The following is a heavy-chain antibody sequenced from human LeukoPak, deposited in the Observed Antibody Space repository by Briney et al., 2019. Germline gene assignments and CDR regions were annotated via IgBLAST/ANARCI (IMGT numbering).Heavy chain of an antibody. V-gene: IGHV1-2*02. J-gene: IGHJ5*01. CDR3: AREEFQYYDFWSGYRNWFDS. CDR2: INPNSGGT. CDR1: GYTFTGYY. D-gene: IGHD3-3*01. Sequence: GASVKVSCKASGYTFTGYYMHWVGQAPGQGLEWMGWINPNSGGTNYAQKFQGRVTMTRDTSISTAYMELSRLRSDDTAVYYCAREEFQYYDFWSGYRNWFDSWGQGTLVTVSS.